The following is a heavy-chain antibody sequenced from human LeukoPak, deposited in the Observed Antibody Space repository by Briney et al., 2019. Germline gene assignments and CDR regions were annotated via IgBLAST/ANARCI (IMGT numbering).Heavy chain of an antibody. CDR3: ARDEQDIVVVVAASPLDY. Sequence: GGSLRLSCAASGFTFSRNWMSWVRQAPGKGLEWVAVISYDGSNKYYADSVKGRFTISRDNSKNTLYLQMNSLRAEDTAVYYCARDEQDIVVVVAASPLDYWGQGTLVTVSS. D-gene: IGHD2-15*01. CDR2: ISYDGSNK. J-gene: IGHJ4*02. CDR1: GFTFSRNW. V-gene: IGHV3-30*03.